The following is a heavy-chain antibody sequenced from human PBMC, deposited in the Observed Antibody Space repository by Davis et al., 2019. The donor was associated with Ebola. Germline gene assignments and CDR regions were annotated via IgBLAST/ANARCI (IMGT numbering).Heavy chain of an antibody. CDR3: ARESFSSGSYYTGYYYYGMDV. Sequence: GESLKISCKGSGYSFTSYWIGWVRQLPGKSLEWMGIIYPGDSDTRYSPSFQGQVSISADKSISTAYLKWSSLKASDTAMYYCARESFSSGSYYTGYYYYGMDVWGQGTTVTVSS. CDR1: GYSFTSYW. CDR2: IYPGDSDT. D-gene: IGHD3-10*01. J-gene: IGHJ6*02. V-gene: IGHV5-51*01.